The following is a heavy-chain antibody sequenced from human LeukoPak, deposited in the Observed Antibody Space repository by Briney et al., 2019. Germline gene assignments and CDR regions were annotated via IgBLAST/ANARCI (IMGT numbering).Heavy chain of an antibody. D-gene: IGHD6-13*01. V-gene: IGHV3-11*03. J-gene: IGHJ4*02. CDR3: AKLFKAYSSSWIDY. CDR1: GFTFSDYY. CDR2: ISHSSGFT. Sequence: GGSLRLSCAASGFTFSDYYMSWIRQAPGQGLEWVAYISHSSGFTNYADSVKGRFAISRDNAKNSLYLQMDSLRAEDTAIYYCAKLFKAYSSSWIDYWGQGDLVTVSS.